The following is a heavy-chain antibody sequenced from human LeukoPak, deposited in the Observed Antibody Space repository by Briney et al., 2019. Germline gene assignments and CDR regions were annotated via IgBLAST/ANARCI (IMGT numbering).Heavy chain of an antibody. CDR1: GGSFSGYY. J-gene: IGHJ4*02. CDR2: INHSGST. Sequence: SETLSLTCTVYGGSFSGYYWSWIRQPPGKGLEWIGEINHSGSTNYNPSLKSRVTISVDTSKNQFSLKLSSVTAADTAVYYCARVRSTIHRLHPNFDYWGQGTLVTVSS. CDR3: ARVRSTIHRLHPNFDY. D-gene: IGHD5-24*01. V-gene: IGHV4-34*01.